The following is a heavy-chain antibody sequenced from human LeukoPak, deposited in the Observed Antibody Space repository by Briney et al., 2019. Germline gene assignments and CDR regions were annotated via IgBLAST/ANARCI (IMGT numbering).Heavy chain of an antibody. CDR3: AKAYCTGGSCYGRYYYGMDV. CDR2: ISYDGSTK. Sequence: GRSLRLSCAASGFTFSTYAIHWVSQAPGKGPEWVAVISYDGSTKYYADSVKGRFTISRDNSKNTMYLQMDSLRPEDAAVFYCAKAYCTGGSCYGRYYYGMDVWGQGTTVTVSS. J-gene: IGHJ6*02. CDR1: GFTFSTYA. D-gene: IGHD2-15*01. V-gene: IGHV3-30*18.